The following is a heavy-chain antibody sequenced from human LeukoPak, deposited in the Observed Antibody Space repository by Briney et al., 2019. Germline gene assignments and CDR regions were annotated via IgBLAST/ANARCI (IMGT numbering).Heavy chain of an antibody. CDR1: GYTFSNYA. J-gene: IGHJ4*02. Sequence: ASVKVSCTTSGYTFSNYAIHWLRQAPGQRPEWMGCNTGGNPITQYSQKFQGRLTFNRDTSASTAFMELSSLTSEDTAVYYCARGQEWDSWIVDFWGQGTLVTVSS. V-gene: IGHV1-3*01. D-gene: IGHD1-26*01. CDR2: NTGGNPIT. CDR3: ARGQEWDSWIVDF.